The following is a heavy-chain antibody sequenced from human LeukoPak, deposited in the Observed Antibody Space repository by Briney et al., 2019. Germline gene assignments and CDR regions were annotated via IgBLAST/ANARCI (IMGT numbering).Heavy chain of an antibody. J-gene: IGHJ4*02. Sequence: SSETLSLTCTVSGGSISSGSYYWSWIRQPAGKGLEWIGRIYTSGSTNYNPSLKSRVTISVDTSKNQFSLKLSSVTAADTAVYYCARLYGGKGGFDYWGQGTLVTVSS. V-gene: IGHV4-61*02. CDR1: GGSISSGSYY. CDR3: ARLYGGKGGFDY. D-gene: IGHD4-23*01. CDR2: IYTSGST.